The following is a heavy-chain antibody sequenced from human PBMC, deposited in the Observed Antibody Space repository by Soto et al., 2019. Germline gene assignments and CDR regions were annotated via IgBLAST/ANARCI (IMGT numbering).Heavy chain of an antibody. CDR3: ARHLTGLDT. J-gene: IGHJ5*02. CDR1: GGSISSGGNY. V-gene: IGHV4-61*03. Sequence: SETLSLTCTVSGGSISSGGNYWSWIRQHPGKGLEYIGYIHYSGSTNYSPSLKSRVTISLDTSKNHFSLKLTSVTPADTAVYYCARHLTGLDTWGQGTLVTVSS. CDR2: IHYSGST.